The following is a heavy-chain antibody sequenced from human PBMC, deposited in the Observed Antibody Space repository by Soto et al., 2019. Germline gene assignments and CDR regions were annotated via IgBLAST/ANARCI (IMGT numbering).Heavy chain of an antibody. Sequence: QGQLVQSGAEVKKPGSSVKVSCKASGGTFSSYSINWVRQAPGQGLEWVGGIIPIFGSPNYAQKFQGRVKITADRSTTAEYMEMSRVSSENKTVYYCARDRGRGSRNFDTWGQGILVAVAS. J-gene: IGHJ4*02. CDR2: IIPIFGSP. D-gene: IGHD6-13*01. CDR3: ARDRGRGSRNFDT. CDR1: GGTFSSYS. V-gene: IGHV1-69*14.